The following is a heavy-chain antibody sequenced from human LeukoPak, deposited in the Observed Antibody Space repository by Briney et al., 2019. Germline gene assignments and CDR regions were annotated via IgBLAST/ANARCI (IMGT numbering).Heavy chain of an antibody. D-gene: IGHD3-10*01. CDR1: GFTSGCCA. CDR2: ISGNGGST. V-gene: IGHV3-23*01. J-gene: IGHJ3*02. Sequence: PGGSLRLSCAASGFTSGCCAMSWVRQAPGKGLEWVSSISGNGGSTFYADSVKGRFTISRDNSKNTLYLQMNSLRAEDTAVYYCARVGRYYSSGSEAFDIWGQGTMVTVSS. CDR3: ARVGRYYSSGSEAFDI.